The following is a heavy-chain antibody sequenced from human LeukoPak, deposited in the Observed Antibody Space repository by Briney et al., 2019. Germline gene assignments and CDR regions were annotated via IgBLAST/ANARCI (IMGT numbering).Heavy chain of an antibody. CDR2: IYTSGSP. CDR1: GGSISSGSYY. CDR3: ARQRGSYSPLFDY. V-gene: IGHV4-61*02. Sequence: SQTLSLTCTVSGGSISSGSYYWSWIRQPAGKGLEWIGRIYTSGSPNYNPSLKSRVTISVDTSKNQFSPKLSSVTAADPAVYYCARQRGSYSPLFDYWGQGTLVTVSS. J-gene: IGHJ4*02. D-gene: IGHD1-26*01.